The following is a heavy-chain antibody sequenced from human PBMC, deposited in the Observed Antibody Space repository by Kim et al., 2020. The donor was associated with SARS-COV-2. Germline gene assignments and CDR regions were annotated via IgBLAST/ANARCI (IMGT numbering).Heavy chain of an antibody. V-gene: IGHV4-34*01. D-gene: IGHD4-17*01. CDR2: ITHSGST. J-gene: IGHJ6*02. CDR3: VRGNTVTSFYYNNYGMDV. Sequence: SETLSLTCAVYGGSFSGYYWSWNRQPPGKGLEWIGEITHSGSTNYNRSLKRLVTISVYTSKNQFSLKLSSVTAADTAVYYCVRGNTVTSFYYNNYGMDVWGQGTTVTVSS. CDR1: GGSFSGYY.